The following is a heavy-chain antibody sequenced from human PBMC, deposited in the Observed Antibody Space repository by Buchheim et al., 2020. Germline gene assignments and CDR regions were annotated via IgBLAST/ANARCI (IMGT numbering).Heavy chain of an antibody. Sequence: EVQLVESGGGLVRPGRSLRLSCRASGFSFGDYAMTWFRQAPGKGLEWVGFITSKSYGESTQYAASVRGRFSIPRDDSRNIAYLQMSSLKSEDTAVYYCSRDLRLLRFLYFFDYWGQGT. J-gene: IGHJ4*02. V-gene: IGHV3-49*03. CDR3: SRDLRLLRFLYFFDY. CDR1: GFSFGDYA. D-gene: IGHD3-3*01. CDR2: ITSKSYGEST.